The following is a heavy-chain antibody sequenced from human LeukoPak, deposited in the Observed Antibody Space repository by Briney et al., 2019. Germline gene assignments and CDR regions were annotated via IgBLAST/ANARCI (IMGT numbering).Heavy chain of an antibody. CDR2: INHSGST. J-gene: IGHJ4*02. CDR1: GGSFSGYY. CDR3: ARALSASPPGRY. V-gene: IGHV4-34*01. Sequence: PSETLSLTCAVYGGSFSGYYWSWIRQPPGKGLEWIGEINHSGSTNYNPSLKSRVTISVDTSKNQFSLKLSSVTAADTAVYYCARALSASPPGRYWGQGTLVTVSS.